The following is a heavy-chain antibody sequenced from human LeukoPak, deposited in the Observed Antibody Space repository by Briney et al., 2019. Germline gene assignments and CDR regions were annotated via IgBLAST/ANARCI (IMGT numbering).Heavy chain of an antibody. D-gene: IGHD6-6*01. V-gene: IGHV7-4-1*02. CDR3: ARVGNMWYSSSSRTFWFDP. Sequence: ASVKVSCKASGYTFINNWMHWVRQAPGQGLEWMGWINTNTGNPTYAQGFTGRFVFSLDTSVSTAYLQISSLKAEDTAVYYCARVGNMWYSSSSRTFWFDPWGQGTLVTVSS. CDR2: INTNTGNP. CDR1: GYTFINNW. J-gene: IGHJ5*02.